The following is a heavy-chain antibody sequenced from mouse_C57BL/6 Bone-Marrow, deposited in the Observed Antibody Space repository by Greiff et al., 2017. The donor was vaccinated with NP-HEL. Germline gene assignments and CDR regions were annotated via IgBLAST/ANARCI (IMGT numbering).Heavy chain of an antibody. V-gene: IGHV1-59*01. Sequence: QVQLQQPGAELVRPGTSVKLSCKASGYTFTSYWMHWVKQRPGQGLEWIGVIDPSDSYTNYNQKFTGKSTLTVDKSSSTAYMQLSSLTSEDSAVYYCAREGLYYDYDFFDYWGQGTTLTVSS. CDR2: IDPSDSYT. D-gene: IGHD2-4*01. CDR3: AREGLYYDYDFFDY. CDR1: GYTFTSYW. J-gene: IGHJ2*01.